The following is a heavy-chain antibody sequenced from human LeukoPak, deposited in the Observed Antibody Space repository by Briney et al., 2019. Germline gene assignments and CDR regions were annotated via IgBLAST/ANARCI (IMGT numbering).Heavy chain of an antibody. V-gene: IGHV4-59*01. J-gene: IGHJ4*02. Sequence: SSETLSLTCTVSGGSISSYYWSWIRQPPGKGLEWIGYIYYSGSTNYNPSLKSRVTISVDTSKNQFSLKLSSVTAADTAVYYCARIPSRRIWGYYFDCWGQGTLVTVSS. D-gene: IGHD3-16*01. CDR3: ARIPSRRIWGYYFDC. CDR1: GGSISSYY. CDR2: IYYSGST.